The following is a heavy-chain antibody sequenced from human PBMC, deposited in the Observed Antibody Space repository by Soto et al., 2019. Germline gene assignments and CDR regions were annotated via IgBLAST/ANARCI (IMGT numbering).Heavy chain of an antibody. D-gene: IGHD5-18*01. CDR3: ARAAYTSGLLFYLDY. J-gene: IGHJ4*02. Sequence: QVQLVQSGAEVKKPGASVKVSCKASGYTSTYYHVHWVRQAPGQGIEWMGIINPYGGDTTYAQKFLGRVTMTRDTSTSTVYMELSSLRSDDTALYYCARAAYTSGLLFYLDYWGQGTLVTVSS. CDR2: INPYGGDT. V-gene: IGHV1-46*01. CDR1: GYTSTYYH.